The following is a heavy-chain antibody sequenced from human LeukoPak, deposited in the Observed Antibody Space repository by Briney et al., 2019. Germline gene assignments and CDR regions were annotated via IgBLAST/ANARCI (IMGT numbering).Heavy chain of an antibody. CDR1: GYSISSGYY. Sequence: SETLSLTCAVSGYSISSGYYWGWIRQPPGKGPEWIGSVFHTGSSYYIPSLKSRVTISVDTSKNQFSLEVSSVTPADTAIYYCARGISTTGHDYWGPGTLVTVSS. D-gene: IGHD4-11*01. CDR3: ARGISTTGHDY. V-gene: IGHV4-38-2*01. J-gene: IGHJ4*02. CDR2: VFHTGSS.